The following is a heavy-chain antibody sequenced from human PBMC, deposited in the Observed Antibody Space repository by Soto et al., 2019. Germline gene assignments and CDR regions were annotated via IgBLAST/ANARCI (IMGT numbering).Heavy chain of an antibody. CDR1: GYTFTSYA. Sequence: ASGKVSCKASGYTFTSYAMHWGRQAPGQRLEWMGWINPNNGDTKYSQKFQGWVSMTRDTSTSTAYMELSRLRSDDKAVYYCARDRRAAAGTWYYYYGMDVWGQGTTVTVSS. D-gene: IGHD6-13*01. CDR3: ARDRRAAAGTWYYYYGMDV. V-gene: IGHV1-3*01. CDR2: INPNNGDT. J-gene: IGHJ6*02.